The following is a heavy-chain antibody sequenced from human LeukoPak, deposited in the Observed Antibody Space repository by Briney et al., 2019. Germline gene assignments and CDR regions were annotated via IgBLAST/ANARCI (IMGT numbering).Heavy chain of an antibody. CDR2: IYYSGST. CDR3: ARQTSARITMVRGRWFDP. V-gene: IGHV4-59*08. Sequence: SETLSLTCTVSGGSISSYYWSWIRQPPGKGLEWIGYIYYSGSTNYNPSLKSRVTISVDTSKNQFSLKLSSVTAADTAVYYCARQTSARITMVRGRWFDPWGQGTLVTVSS. J-gene: IGHJ5*02. D-gene: IGHD3-10*01. CDR1: GGSISSYY.